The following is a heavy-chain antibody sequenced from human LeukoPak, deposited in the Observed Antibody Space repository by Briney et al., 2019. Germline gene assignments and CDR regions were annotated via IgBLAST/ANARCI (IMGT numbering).Heavy chain of an antibody. D-gene: IGHD5-18*01. CDR1: GFTFSSYA. J-gene: IGHJ4*02. V-gene: IGHV3-23*01. Sequence: PGGPLRLSCAASGFTFSSYAMSWVRQAPGKGLEWVSAISGSGGSTYYVDSVKGRFTISRDNSKKTLYLQMNSLRAEDTAVYYCAKRGTTMEKEGFDYWGQGTLVTVSS. CDR3: AKRGTTMEKEGFDY. CDR2: ISGSGGST.